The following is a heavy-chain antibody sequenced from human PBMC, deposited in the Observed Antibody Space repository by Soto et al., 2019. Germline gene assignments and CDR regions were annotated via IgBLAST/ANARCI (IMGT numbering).Heavy chain of an antibody. D-gene: IGHD3-3*01. Sequence: GGSLRLSCAASGFTFSSYAMSWVRQAPGKGLEWVSAISGSGGSTYYADSVKGRFTISRDNSKNTLYLQMNSLRAEDTAVYYCAKRGDNDFWSGYGMDVWGQGTTVTVSS. CDR2: ISGSGGST. CDR1: GFTFSSYA. CDR3: AKRGDNDFWSGYGMDV. V-gene: IGHV3-23*01. J-gene: IGHJ6*02.